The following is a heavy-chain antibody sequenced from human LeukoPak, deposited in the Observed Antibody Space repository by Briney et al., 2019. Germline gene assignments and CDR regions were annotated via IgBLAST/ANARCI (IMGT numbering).Heavy chain of an antibody. CDR3: ARRWPHGTMVRGRSGRDYFDY. Sequence: SETLSLTCTVSGGSISSSSYYWGWIRQPPGKGLEWIGSIYYSGSTYYNPSLKSRVTISVDTSKNQFSLKLSSVTAADTAVYYCARRWPHGTMVRGRSGRDYFDYWGQGTLVTVSS. CDR2: IYYSGST. CDR1: GGSISSSSYY. D-gene: IGHD3-10*01. J-gene: IGHJ4*02. V-gene: IGHV4-39*01.